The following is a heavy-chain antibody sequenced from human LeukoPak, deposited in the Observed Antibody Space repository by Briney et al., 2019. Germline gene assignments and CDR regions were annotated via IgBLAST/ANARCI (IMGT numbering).Heavy chain of an antibody. V-gene: IGHV3-33*06. CDR3: AKDGRSGLNYFYMDV. CDR2: IWYDGSKQ. J-gene: IGHJ6*03. Sequence: GGSLRLSCAASGFTFSSYAMSWVRQAPGKGLEWVALIWYDGSKQHYADSVKGRFTISRDNSNNTLYLQMNSLRAEDTAVYFCAKDGRSGLNYFYMDVWGKGATVTVSS. D-gene: IGHD2-15*01. CDR1: GFTFSSYA.